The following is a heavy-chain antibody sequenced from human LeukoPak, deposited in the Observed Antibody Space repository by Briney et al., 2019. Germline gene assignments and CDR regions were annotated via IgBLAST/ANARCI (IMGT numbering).Heavy chain of an antibody. D-gene: IGHD2-2*01. V-gene: IGHV1-3*01. CDR3: ARDLIVPAASDY. CDR2: INAGNGNT. CDR1: GYTFTNSA. J-gene: IGHJ4*02. Sequence: ASVKVSCKVFGYTFTNSAMHWVRQAPGQRLEWMGWINAGNGNTKYSQRFQGRVTITRDTSASTAYMELSSLRSEDTAVYFCARDLIVPAASDYWGQGTLVTVSS.